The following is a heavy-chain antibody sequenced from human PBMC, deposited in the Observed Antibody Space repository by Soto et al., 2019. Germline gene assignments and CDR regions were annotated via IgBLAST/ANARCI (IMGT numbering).Heavy chain of an antibody. J-gene: IGHJ4*02. CDR2: INSDGSST. CDR1: GFTFSNAW. D-gene: IGHD3-9*01. CDR3: ARDQPDYDILTGFDY. V-gene: IGHV3-74*01. Sequence: GGSLRLSCTASGFTFSNAWMNWVRQAPGKGLVWVSRINSDGSSTSYADSVKGRFIISRDNAKNSLYLQMNSLRAEDTAVYYCARDQPDYDILTGFDYWGQGTLVTVSS.